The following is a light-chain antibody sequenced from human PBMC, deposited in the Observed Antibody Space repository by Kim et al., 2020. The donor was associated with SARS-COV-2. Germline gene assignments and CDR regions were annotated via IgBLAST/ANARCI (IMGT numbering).Light chain of an antibody. CDR3: QQYNNWPPLT. J-gene: IGKJ4*01. CDR1: QSVGTN. Sequence: EIVMTQSPATLSVSPGERATLSCRASQSVGTNLAWYQQKPGQAPWLLIHSASTRATGIPARFSGSGSGTEFTLTISSLQSEDFAVYYCQQYNNWPPLTFGGGTKVDIK. V-gene: IGKV3-15*01. CDR2: SAS.